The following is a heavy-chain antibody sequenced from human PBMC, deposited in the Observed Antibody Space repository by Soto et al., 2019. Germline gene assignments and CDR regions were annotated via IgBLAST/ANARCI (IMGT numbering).Heavy chain of an antibody. CDR3: ASAPPRGIAATGNWGSGMDV. D-gene: IGHD6-13*01. J-gene: IGHJ6*02. CDR1: GFSFSSYA. CDR2: ISYDGSNK. V-gene: IGHV3-30-3*01. Sequence: QVQVVESGGGVVQPGRSLRLSCAASGFSFSSYAMHWVRQAPGKGLEWVAVISYDGSNKYYEDSVKGRFTISRDSTKNTVYLQMNSLRGEDTGVYYCASAPPRGIAATGNWGSGMDVWGQGTTVTVSS.